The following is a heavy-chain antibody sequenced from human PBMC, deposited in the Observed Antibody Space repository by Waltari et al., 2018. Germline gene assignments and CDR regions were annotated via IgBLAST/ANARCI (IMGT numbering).Heavy chain of an antibody. Sequence: QVQLQESGPGLVKPSETLSLTCTVSGYSISSGYYWGWIRQPPGKGLEWIGIIYHSGSTYYNPSLKRRVTISVDTAKNQFSLKLSSVTAADTAVYYCARGRGEFAKYDFDYWGQGTLVTVSS. J-gene: IGHJ4*02. CDR2: IYHSGST. CDR1: GYSISSGYY. CDR3: ARGRGEFAKYDFDY. D-gene: IGHD3-16*01. V-gene: IGHV4-38-2*02.